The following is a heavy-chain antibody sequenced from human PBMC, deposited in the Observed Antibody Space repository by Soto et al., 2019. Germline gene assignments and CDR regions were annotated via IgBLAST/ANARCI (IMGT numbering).Heavy chain of an antibody. CDR3: AKENIVVVPAANYYVNYGMDG. D-gene: IGHD2-2*01. V-gene: IGHV3-23*01. CDR2: ISGSGGST. J-gene: IGHJ6*02. Sequence: PGGSLRLSCAASGFTFSSYAMSWVRQAPGKGLEWVSAISGSGGSTYYADSVKGRFTISRDNSKNTLYLQMNSLRAEDTAVYYCAKENIVVVPAANYYVNYGMDGWGQRTKVTVSS. CDR1: GFTFSSYA.